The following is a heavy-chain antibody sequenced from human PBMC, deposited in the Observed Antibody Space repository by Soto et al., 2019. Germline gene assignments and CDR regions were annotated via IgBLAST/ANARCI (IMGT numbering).Heavy chain of an antibody. V-gene: IGHV3-30*03. Sequence: QVQLVESGGGVVQPGRSLRLSCAASGFTFSSYGMHWVRQAPGKGLEWVAVISYDGSYKYYADSVKGRFTISRDNSKNTLYLKMNSLRAEDTAVYYCAISRIQLWLNPDDYWGQGTLVTVSS. CDR3: AISRIQLWLNPDDY. J-gene: IGHJ4*02. CDR1: GFTFSSYG. CDR2: ISYDGSYK. D-gene: IGHD5-18*01.